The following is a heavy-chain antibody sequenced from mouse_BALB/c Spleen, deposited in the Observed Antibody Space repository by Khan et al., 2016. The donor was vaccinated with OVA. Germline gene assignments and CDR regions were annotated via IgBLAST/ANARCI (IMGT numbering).Heavy chain of an antibody. CDR3: TRAGYGAFAY. V-gene: IGHV1-5*01. CDR2: IFPGNNDT. CDR1: GYIFTSYW. D-gene: IGHD1-1*01. Sequence: VQLQQSGTVLARPGASVKMSCKASGYIFTSYWMHWVKQRPGQGLEWIGGIFPGNNDTNYNQKIKGRAKLTAVTSASTANMELSSRTNEDSAVYYCTRAGYGAFAYWGQGTLVTVSA. J-gene: IGHJ3*01.